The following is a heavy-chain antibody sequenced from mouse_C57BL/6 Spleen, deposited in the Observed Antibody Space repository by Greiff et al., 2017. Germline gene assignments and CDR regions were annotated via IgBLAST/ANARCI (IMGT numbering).Heavy chain of an antibody. Sequence: QVQLQQPGAELVKPGASVKLSCKASGYTFTSYWMHWVKQRPGQGLEWIGMIPPNSGSTNYNEKFKSKATLTVDKSSSTAYFTLSSLTSEDSAVYYCARGHYYGSLYAMDYWGQGTSVTVSS. D-gene: IGHD1-1*01. CDR1: GYTFTSYW. CDR2: IPPNSGST. CDR3: ARGHYYGSLYAMDY. V-gene: IGHV1-64*01. J-gene: IGHJ4*01.